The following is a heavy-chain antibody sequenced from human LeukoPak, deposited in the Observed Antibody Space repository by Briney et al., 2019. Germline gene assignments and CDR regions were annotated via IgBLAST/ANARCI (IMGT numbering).Heavy chain of an antibody. CDR1: GYTFTGYY. CDR2: INPNSGGT. J-gene: IGHJ6*03. CDR3: ARVGPGCSSTSCYYYYYYMDV. D-gene: IGHD2-2*01. V-gene: IGHV1-2*02. Sequence: ASVKVSCKASGYTFTGYYMHWVRQAPGQGLEWMGWINPNSGGTNYAQKFQGRVTMTRDTSISTAYMELSRLRSDDTAVYYCARVGPGCSSTSCYYYYYYMDVWGKGTTVTVSS.